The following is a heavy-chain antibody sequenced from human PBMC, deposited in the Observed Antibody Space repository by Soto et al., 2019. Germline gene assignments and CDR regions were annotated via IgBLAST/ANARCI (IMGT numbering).Heavy chain of an antibody. CDR2: ISYDGSNK. D-gene: IGHD2-15*01. CDR1: GFTFSSYG. Sequence: GGSLRLSCAASGFTFSSYGMHWVRQAPGKGLEWVAVISYDGSNKYYADSVKGRFTISRDNSKNTLYLQMNSLRAEDTAVYYCATELAIVVVVAATHVDYWGQGTLVTVSS. CDR3: ATELAIVVVVAATHVDY. V-gene: IGHV3-30*03. J-gene: IGHJ4*02.